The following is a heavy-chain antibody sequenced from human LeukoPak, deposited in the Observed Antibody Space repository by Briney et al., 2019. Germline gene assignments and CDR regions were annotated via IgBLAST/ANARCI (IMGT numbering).Heavy chain of an antibody. V-gene: IGHV3-33*01. J-gene: IGHJ3*02. D-gene: IGHD3-22*01. CDR2: IWIDGSNK. CDR3: ARIHSLYYYDSSGYGAFDI. CDR1: GFTFSSYG. Sequence: GGSLRLSCAASGFTFSSYGMHWVRQAPGKGLEWVAVIWIDGSNKYYADSVKGRFTISRDNSKNTLYLQMNSLRAEDTAVYYCARIHSLYYYDSSGYGAFDIWGQGTMVTVSS.